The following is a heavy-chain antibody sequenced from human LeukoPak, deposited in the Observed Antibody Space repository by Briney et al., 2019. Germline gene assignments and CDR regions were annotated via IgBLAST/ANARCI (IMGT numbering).Heavy chain of an antibody. CDR3: ARDGSGSYLGDAFDI. Sequence: GGSLRLSCAASGFTFSSYAMHWVRQAPGKGLEWVSYISSSGSTIYYADSVKGRFTISRDNAKNSLYLQMNSLRAEDTAVYYCARDGSGSYLGDAFDIWGQGTMVTVSS. V-gene: IGHV3-48*04. CDR1: GFTFSSYA. D-gene: IGHD1-26*01. CDR2: ISSSGSTI. J-gene: IGHJ3*02.